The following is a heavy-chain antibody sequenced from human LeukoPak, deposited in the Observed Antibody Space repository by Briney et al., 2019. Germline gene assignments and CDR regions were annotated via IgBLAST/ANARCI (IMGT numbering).Heavy chain of an antibody. V-gene: IGHV1-46*01. CDR2: INPSGGST. Sequence: GASVKVSCKASGHTFTSYYMHWVRQAPGQGLEWMGIINPSGGSTSYAQKFQGRVTMTRDMSTSTVYMELRSLRSDDTAVYYCARDRGNYYGSGKYFDYWGQGTLVTVSS. D-gene: IGHD3-10*01. CDR3: ARDRGNYYGSGKYFDY. CDR1: GHTFTSYY. J-gene: IGHJ4*02.